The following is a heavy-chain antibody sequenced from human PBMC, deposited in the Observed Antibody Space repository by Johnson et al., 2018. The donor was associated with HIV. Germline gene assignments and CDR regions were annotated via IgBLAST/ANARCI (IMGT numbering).Heavy chain of an antibody. Sequence: VQLVESGGGVVQPGRSLRLSCAASGFTFDDYAMHWVRQAPGNGLEWVSLIRWDGAITHYADSVKGRFTISRDNSRNSLYLQMNSLGPEDTAWYYCARAELYEGRVGDFAFDIWGRGTMVTVSS. D-gene: IGHD3-10*01. CDR3: ARAELYEGRVGDFAFDI. V-gene: IGHV3-43D*03. CDR1: GFTFDDYA. J-gene: IGHJ3*02. CDR2: IRWDGAIT.